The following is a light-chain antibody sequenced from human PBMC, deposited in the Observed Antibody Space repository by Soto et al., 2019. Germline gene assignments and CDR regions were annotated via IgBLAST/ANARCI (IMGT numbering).Light chain of an antibody. CDR1: SSNIGAGYD. J-gene: IGLJ2*01. Sequence: QLVLTQPPSVSGAPGQTVTISCTGSSSNIGAGYDVHWYQQLPGTAPKLLIYGNSNRPSGVPDRFSGSKSGTSASLAITGLQAEDEADYYCQSYDSSLSVDVVFGGGTKLTVL. CDR2: GNS. V-gene: IGLV1-40*01. CDR3: QSYDSSLSVDVV.